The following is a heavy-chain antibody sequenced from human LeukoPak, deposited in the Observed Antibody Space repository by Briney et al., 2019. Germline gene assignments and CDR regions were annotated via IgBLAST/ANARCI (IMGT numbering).Heavy chain of an antibody. CDR2: IVGGAGGT. Sequence: GGTLRLSCAASGFTFSSHGMSWVRQAPGKGLEWVSGIVGGAGGTYYADSVKGRFTISRDNSKNTLYLQMNSLRAEDTAVYYCAKDPNFYYCMDVWGKGTTVTISS. J-gene: IGHJ6*03. V-gene: IGHV3-23*01. CDR3: AKDPNFYYCMDV. CDR1: GFTFSSHG.